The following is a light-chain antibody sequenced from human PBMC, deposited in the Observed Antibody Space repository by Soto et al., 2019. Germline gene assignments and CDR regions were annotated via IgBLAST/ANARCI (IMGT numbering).Light chain of an antibody. CDR2: EVS. J-gene: IGLJ2*01. CDR3: TSFTISSTVL. CDR1: SSDVGFHNY. V-gene: IGLV2-14*01. Sequence: QSVLTQPASVSGSPGQSITISCTGTSSDVGFHNYVSWYQQYPGKAPKLMIYEVSNRPSGVSNRFSGSKSGNTASLTISGLQSEDEADYYCTSFTISSTVLFGGGTQLTVL.